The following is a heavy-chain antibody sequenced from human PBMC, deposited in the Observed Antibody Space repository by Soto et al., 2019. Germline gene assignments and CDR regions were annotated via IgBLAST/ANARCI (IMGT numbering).Heavy chain of an antibody. CDR3: ARHLNYDILTGYYY. V-gene: IGHV4-39*01. D-gene: IGHD3-9*01. CDR1: GGSISSSSYY. J-gene: IGHJ4*02. Sequence: SETLSLTCTVSGGSISSSSYYWGWIRQPPGKGLEWIGSIYYSGSTYYNPSLKSRVTISVDTSKNQFSLKLSSVTAADTAVYYCARHLNYDILTGYYYWGQGTLVTGSS. CDR2: IYYSGST.